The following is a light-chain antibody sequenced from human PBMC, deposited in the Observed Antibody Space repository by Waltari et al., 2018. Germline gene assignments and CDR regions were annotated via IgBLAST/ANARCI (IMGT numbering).Light chain of an antibody. V-gene: IGLV1-44*01. CDR2: DNN. CDR3: ATWDANLNAL. J-gene: IGLJ3*02. Sequence: QSELTQPPSASGTPGQTVTISCSGSSSNVGSNTANWYQQLPGTAPKLLIYDNNQRPSGVPDRFSGSKSGTSASLAISGLQSEDEAAYYCATWDANLNALFGGGTKLTVL. CDR1: SSNVGSNT.